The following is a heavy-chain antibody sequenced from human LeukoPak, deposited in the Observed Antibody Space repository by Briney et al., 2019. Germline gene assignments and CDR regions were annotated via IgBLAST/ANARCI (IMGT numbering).Heavy chain of an antibody. D-gene: IGHD2-21*01. CDR3: ARIVSDCGHVRYYKGFLDD. CDR1: GDSLGSGDHY. CDR2: IHFSGST. Sequence: SETLSLTCTVSGDSLGSGDHYWSWIRQHPGTGLEWIGYIHFSGSTYYNPSLKSRLAISVDTSRNQFSLRLSSVTAADTAVYYCARIVSDCGHVRYYKGFLDDWGQGTLATVSS. V-gene: IGHV4-31*03. J-gene: IGHJ4*02.